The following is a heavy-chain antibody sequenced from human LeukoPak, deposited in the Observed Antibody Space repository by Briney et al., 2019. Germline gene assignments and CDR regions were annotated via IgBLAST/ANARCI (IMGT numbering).Heavy chain of an antibody. V-gene: IGHV3-53*01. CDR2: IYSGGST. CDR3: ARDLATLRDY. J-gene: IGHJ4*02. CDR1: GFTFSRAW. Sequence: GGSLRLSCAASGFTFSRAWMAWVRQAPGKGLEWVSVIYSGGSTYYADSVKGRFTISRDNSKNTLYLQMNSLRAEDTAVYYCARDLATLRDYWGQGTLVTVSS.